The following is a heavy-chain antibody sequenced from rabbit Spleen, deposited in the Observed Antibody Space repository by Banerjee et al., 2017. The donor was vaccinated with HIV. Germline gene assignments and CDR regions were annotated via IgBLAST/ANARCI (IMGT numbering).Heavy chain of an antibody. Sequence: QSLEESGGGLVKPGASLTLSCIASGVSFSGSSYMCWVRQAPGKGLEWIACIDSGSSGFTYSATWAKGRFTISKTSSTTVTLQMTSLTAADTATYFCARDTGSSFSSYGMDLWGPGTLVTVS. J-gene: IGHJ6*01. D-gene: IGHD8-1*01. V-gene: IGHV1S40*01. CDR3: ARDTGSSFSSYGMDL. CDR2: IDSGSSGFT. CDR1: GVSFSGSSY.